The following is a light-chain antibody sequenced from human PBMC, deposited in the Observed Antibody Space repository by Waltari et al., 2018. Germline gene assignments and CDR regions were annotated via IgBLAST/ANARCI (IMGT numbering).Light chain of an antibody. CDR2: QAS. CDR3: QNHERLPAT. J-gene: IGKJ1*01. Sequence: ELVLTQSPGTLSLSPGERATLACRASQSVGRFLAWYQQKPGQAPRLLIYQASNRATGIPDRFSGRGSWTDFSLTISRLEPEDFAVYYCQNHERLPATFGQGTKVEI. V-gene: IGKV3-20*01. CDR1: QSVGRF.